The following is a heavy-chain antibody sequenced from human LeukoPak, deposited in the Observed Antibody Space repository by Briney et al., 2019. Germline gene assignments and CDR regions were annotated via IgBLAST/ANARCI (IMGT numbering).Heavy chain of an antibody. CDR2: INPNSGGT. CDR3: ARDGSSSRDYYYYYMDV. J-gene: IGHJ6*03. Sequence: ASVKVSCKASGYTFTGYYMHWVRQAPGQGLEWMGWINPNSGGTNYAQKFQGRVTVTRDTSISTAYMELSRLRSDDTAVYYCARDGSSSRDYYYYYMDVWGKGTTVTVSS. V-gene: IGHV1-2*02. CDR1: GYTFTGYY. D-gene: IGHD6-6*01.